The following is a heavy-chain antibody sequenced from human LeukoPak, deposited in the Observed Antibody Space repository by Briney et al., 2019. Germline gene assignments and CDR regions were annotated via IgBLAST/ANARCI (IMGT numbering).Heavy chain of an antibody. V-gene: IGHV3-20*04. J-gene: IGHJ4*02. CDR1: GFTFDDSV. Sequence: RPGGSLRLSCAASGFTFDDSVMSWVRQAPGKGLEWVSGINWNGGSTGYADSVKGRFTISRDNSKNTLYLQMNSLRAEDTAVYYCARVGLPRDFDYWGQGTLVTVSS. CDR2: INWNGGST. D-gene: IGHD1-7*01. CDR3: ARVGLPRDFDY.